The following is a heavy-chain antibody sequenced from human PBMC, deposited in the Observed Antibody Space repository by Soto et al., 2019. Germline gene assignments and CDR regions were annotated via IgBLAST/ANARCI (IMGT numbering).Heavy chain of an antibody. D-gene: IGHD6-13*01. Sequence: GGSLRLSCAASGFTFSSYGMHWVRQAPGKGLEWVAVIWYDGSNKYYADSVKGRFTISRDNSKNTLYLQMNSLRAEDTAVYYCARSGQQLEAFDYCGQGTLVTDSS. V-gene: IGHV3-33*01. CDR2: IWYDGSNK. CDR1: GFTFSSYG. J-gene: IGHJ4*02. CDR3: ARSGQQLEAFDY.